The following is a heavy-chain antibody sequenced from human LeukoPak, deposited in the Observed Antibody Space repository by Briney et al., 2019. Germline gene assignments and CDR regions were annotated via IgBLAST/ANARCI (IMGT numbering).Heavy chain of an antibody. CDR3: ARGVVAGTPPVDY. V-gene: IGHV3-53*01. CDR2: VYSGGGT. Sequence: GGSLRLSCAASGFTVSSNNMSWVRQAPGKGLEWVSVVYSGGGTYYADSVKGRFTISRDNSKNTLYLQMNSLRAEDTAVYYCARGVVAGTPPVDYWGQGTLVTVSS. J-gene: IGHJ4*02. D-gene: IGHD6-19*01. CDR1: GFTVSSNN.